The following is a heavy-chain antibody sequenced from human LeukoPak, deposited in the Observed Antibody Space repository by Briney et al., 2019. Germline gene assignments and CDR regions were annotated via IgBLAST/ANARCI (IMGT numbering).Heavy chain of an antibody. CDR1: GLTFDDYA. Sequence: GGSLRLCCAASGLTFDDYAMHWVRQAPGKGLEWVSGISWNSGTIGYADSVKGRFTISRDNAQNSLYLQMNSLRAEYTALYYCAKDNWASGWSWYFDLWGRGTLVTVFS. D-gene: IGHD6-19*01. J-gene: IGHJ2*01. CDR2: ISWNSGTI. V-gene: IGHV3-9*01. CDR3: AKDNWASGWSWYFDL.